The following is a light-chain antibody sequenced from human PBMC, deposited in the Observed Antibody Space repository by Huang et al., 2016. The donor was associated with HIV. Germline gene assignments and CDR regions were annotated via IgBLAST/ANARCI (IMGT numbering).Light chain of an antibody. Sequence: DIVMTQSPLSLPVTPGEPASVSCRPSQSLLQSNGYKFLDWYLQKSGQCPQLLIYLGSNRASGGPDRFSGSGSGTDFTLKISRVEAEDVGVYYCMQALQTPPYTFGQGTNLEIK. CDR2: LGS. V-gene: IGKV2-28*01. CDR3: MQALQTPPYT. J-gene: IGKJ2*01. CDR1: QSLLQSNGYKF.